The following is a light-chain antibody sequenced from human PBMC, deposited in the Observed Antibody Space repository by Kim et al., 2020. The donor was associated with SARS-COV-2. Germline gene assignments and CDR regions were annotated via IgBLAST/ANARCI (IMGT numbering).Light chain of an antibody. V-gene: IGLV3-19*01. CDR3: NSRDSSGNHVV. CDR2: GEN. CDR1: SLRSYY. J-gene: IGLJ2*01. Sequence: SSELTQDPAVSVALGQTVRITCQGDSLRSYYASWLQVKPGQAPVLVKYGENNRPSGIPDRFSGSSSGNTASLTITGAQAEDEADYYCNSRDSSGNHVVFGGGTQLTVL.